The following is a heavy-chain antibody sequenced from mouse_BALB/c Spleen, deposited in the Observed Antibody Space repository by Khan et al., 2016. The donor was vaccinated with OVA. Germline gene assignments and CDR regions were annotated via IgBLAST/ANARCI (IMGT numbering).Heavy chain of an antibody. CDR2: IYPGSGNS. CDR1: GYTFTDYV. J-gene: IGHJ1*01. CDR3: ARAKYFGV. V-gene: IGHV1-77*01. Sequence: VQLVESGPELVKPGASVKMSCKASGYTFTDYVITWVRQRTGQGLEWIGEIYPGSGNSYYTEMFKDKATLTADKYSNTAYMQLSSLTSEDSAVYFCARAKYFGVWGAGTTVTVSS.